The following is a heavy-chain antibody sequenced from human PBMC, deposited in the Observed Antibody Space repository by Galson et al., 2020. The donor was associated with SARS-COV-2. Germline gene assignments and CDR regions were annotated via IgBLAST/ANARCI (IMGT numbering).Heavy chain of an antibody. J-gene: IGHJ4*02. V-gene: IGHV3-33*08. Sequence: GGSLRLSCAASGFSFNDFGLHWVRQSPGKGLEWVAVISYEGSQKSYADSVKGRFTVSGDNAKNTLYLQMNSLRAEDTAVYYCARGDMGNDYFDYWGQGTLVTVSS. CDR3: ARGDMGNDYFDY. CDR1: GFSFNDFG. CDR2: ISYEGSQK. D-gene: IGHD7-27*01.